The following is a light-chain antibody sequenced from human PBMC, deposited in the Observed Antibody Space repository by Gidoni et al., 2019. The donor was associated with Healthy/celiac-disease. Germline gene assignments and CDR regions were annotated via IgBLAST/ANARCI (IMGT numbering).Light chain of an antibody. CDR3: QQYYSTPYT. V-gene: IGKV4-1*01. J-gene: IGKJ2*01. Sequence: DIVMTQSPDSLAVSLGERATINCKSSQSVLYSSNNKNYLAWYQQKPGQPPKLLIYWASTRESGVPDRFSGSGSGTDCTRTRSSLQAEDVAVYYCQQYYSTPYTFGQGTKLEIK. CDR1: QSVLYSSNNKNY. CDR2: WAS.